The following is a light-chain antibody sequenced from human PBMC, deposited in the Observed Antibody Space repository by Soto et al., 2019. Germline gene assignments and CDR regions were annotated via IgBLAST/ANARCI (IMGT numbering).Light chain of an antibody. V-gene: IGLV2-11*01. CDR1: SSDVGGYNY. Sequence: QSVLTQPRSVSGSPGQSLTISSTGTSSDVGGYNYVSWYQQYPGKVPKLMIYDVTKRPSGVPDRFSGSKSGNTASLTISGLQAEDEADYYCCSHAGSYTYVFGTGTKLTVL. CDR2: DVT. CDR3: CSHAGSYTYV. J-gene: IGLJ1*01.